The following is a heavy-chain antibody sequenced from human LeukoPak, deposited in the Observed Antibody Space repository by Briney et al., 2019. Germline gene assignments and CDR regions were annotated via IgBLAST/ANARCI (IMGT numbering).Heavy chain of an antibody. CDR3: ARSLNAAARYYYMDV. D-gene: IGHD6-6*01. Sequence: SETLSLTCTVSGGSISSSSYYWGWIRQPPGKGLEWIGSIYYSGSTYYNPSLKSRVTISVGTSKNQFSLNLTSVTAADTAVYYCARSLNAAARYYYMDVWGKGTTVTVSS. J-gene: IGHJ6*03. CDR2: IYYSGST. V-gene: IGHV4-39*07. CDR1: GGSISSSSYY.